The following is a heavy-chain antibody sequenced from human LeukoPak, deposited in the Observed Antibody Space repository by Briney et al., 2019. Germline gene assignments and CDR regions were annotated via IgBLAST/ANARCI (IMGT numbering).Heavy chain of an antibody. Sequence: SETLSLTCTVSGGSISSSSYYWGWIRQPPGKGLEWIGSIYYSGSNYYNPSLKSRVTISVDTSKNQFSLKLSSVTAADTAVYYCARDPGVYCSSTSCYRVDAFDIWGQGTMVTVSS. CDR3: ARDPGVYCSSTSCYRVDAFDI. CDR2: IYYSGSN. J-gene: IGHJ3*02. V-gene: IGHV4-39*07. D-gene: IGHD2-2*02. CDR1: GGSISSSSYY.